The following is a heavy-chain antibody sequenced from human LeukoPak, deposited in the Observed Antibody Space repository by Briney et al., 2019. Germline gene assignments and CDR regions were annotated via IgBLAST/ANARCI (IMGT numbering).Heavy chain of an antibody. J-gene: IGHJ6*03. CDR1: GFTFSSYS. Sequence: GGSLRLSCAASGFTFSSYSMNWVRQAPGKGLEWVSYISSSSSTIYYADSVKGRFTISRDNSKNTLYLQMNSLRAEDTAVYYCAKAPGYSGYDPANYYYYYYMDVWGKGTTVTISS. CDR2: ISSSSSTI. D-gene: IGHD5-12*01. V-gene: IGHV3-48*01. CDR3: AKAPGYSGYDPANYYYYYYMDV.